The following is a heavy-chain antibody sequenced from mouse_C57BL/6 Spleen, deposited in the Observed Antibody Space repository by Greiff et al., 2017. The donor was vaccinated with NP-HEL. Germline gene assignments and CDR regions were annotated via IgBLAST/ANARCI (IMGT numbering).Heavy chain of an antibody. V-gene: IGHV1-80*01. CDR2: IYPGDGDT. CDR1: GYAFSSYW. D-gene: IGHD2-4*01. J-gene: IGHJ3*01. CDR3: AGSIYYDYGWFAY. Sequence: VQLQQSGAELVKPGASVKISCKASGYAFSSYWMNWVKQRPGKGLEWIGQIYPGDGDTNYNGKFKGKATLTADKSSSTAYMQLSSLTSEDSAVYFCAGSIYYDYGWFAYWGQGTLVTVSA.